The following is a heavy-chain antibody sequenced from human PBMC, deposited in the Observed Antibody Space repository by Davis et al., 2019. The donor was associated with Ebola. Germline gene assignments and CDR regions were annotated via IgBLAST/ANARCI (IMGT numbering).Heavy chain of an antibody. D-gene: IGHD2-2*01. V-gene: IGHV4-59*01. Sequence: SETLSLTCTVSGGSISSYYWSWIRQPPGKGLEWIGYIYYSGSTNYNPSLKSRVTISGDTSKNQFSLKLSSVTAADTAVYYCARVKVVVVPAAKSYYYYGMDVWGKGTTVTVSS. CDR1: GGSISSYY. CDR2: IYYSGST. CDR3: ARVKVVVVPAAKSYYYYGMDV. J-gene: IGHJ6*04.